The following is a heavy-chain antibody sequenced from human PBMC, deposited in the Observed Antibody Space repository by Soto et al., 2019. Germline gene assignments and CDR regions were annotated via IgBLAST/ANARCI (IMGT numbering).Heavy chain of an antibody. CDR3: ARAYYDRSGYAVEP. Sequence: XTLDLRCTVSGGSIMRGVGKWVAVGPRPGQRLEWIGYISHGGRINYNPSLQSRVTISVDTSNNQFSLKLSSVPPAATAVYYCARAYYDRSGYAVEPWGQGTLVNVSS. J-gene: IGHJ5*02. V-gene: IGHV4-61*05. CDR1: GGSIMRGVGK. D-gene: IGHD3-22*01. CDR2: ISHGGRI.